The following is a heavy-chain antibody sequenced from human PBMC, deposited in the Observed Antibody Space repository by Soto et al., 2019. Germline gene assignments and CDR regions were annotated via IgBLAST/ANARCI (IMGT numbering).Heavy chain of an antibody. CDR3: AREAAARPLHYYGMDV. J-gene: IGHJ6*02. V-gene: IGHV1-2*04. D-gene: IGHD6-6*01. CDR1: GYTFTGYY. CDR2: INPNSGGT. Sequence: ASVKVSCKASGYTFTGYYMHRVRQAPGQGLEWMGWINPNSGGTNYAQKFQGWVTMTRDTSISTAYMELSRLRSDDTAVYYCAREAAARPLHYYGMDVWGQGTTVTVSS.